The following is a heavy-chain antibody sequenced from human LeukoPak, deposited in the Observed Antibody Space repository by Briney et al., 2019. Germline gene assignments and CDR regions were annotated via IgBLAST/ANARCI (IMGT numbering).Heavy chain of an antibody. CDR2: INPNSGGT. V-gene: IGHV1-2*02. CDR3: ARPNYYYYYMDV. CDR1: GYTFTGYY. J-gene: IGHJ6*03. Sequence: ASAKVSCKASGYTFTGYYMHWVRQAPGQGLEWMGWINPNSGGTNYAQKFQGRVTMTRDTSISTAYMELSRLRSDDTAVYYCARPNYYYYYMDVWGKGTTVTVSS.